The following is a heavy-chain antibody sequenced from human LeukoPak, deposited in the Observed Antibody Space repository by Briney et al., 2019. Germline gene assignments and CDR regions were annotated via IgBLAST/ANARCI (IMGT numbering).Heavy chain of an antibody. V-gene: IGHV4-39*07. CDR3: ARLVWLPDS. D-gene: IGHD3/OR15-3a*01. CDR2: IYYSGST. CDR1: GGSISSSSYY. Sequence: PSETLSLTCTVSGGSISSSSYYWGWIRQPPGKGLEWIGSIYYSGSTYYNPSLKSRVTISVDTSKNQFSLKLSSVTAADTAVYYCARLVWLPDSWGQGTLVTVSS. J-gene: IGHJ4*02.